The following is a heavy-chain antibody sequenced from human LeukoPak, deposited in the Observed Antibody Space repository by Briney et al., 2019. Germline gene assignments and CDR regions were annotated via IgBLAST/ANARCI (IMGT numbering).Heavy chain of an antibody. V-gene: IGHV1-2*04. CDR3: ARERGVAVATGLLGY. CDR1: GYAFTGYY. Sequence: ASVKVSCKASGYAFTGYYMHWVRQAPGQGLEWMGWINPNSGGTNYAQKFQGWVTMTRDTSISTAYMELSRLRSDDTAVYYCARERGVAVATGLLGYWGQGTLVTVSS. CDR2: INPNSGGT. J-gene: IGHJ4*02. D-gene: IGHD6-19*01.